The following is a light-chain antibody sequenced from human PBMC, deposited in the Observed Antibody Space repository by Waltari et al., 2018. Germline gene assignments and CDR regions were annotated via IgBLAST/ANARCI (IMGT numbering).Light chain of an antibody. CDR1: QNIGTF. V-gene: IGKV1-39*01. CDR2: AAS. J-gene: IGKJ3*01. Sequence: DRPMTQSPSSLSASVGDRVTIACRASQNIGTFLNWYQQTPGRAPKLLIYAASTLQSGVPSRFSGTGSGTDFTLTINNLQPEDFATYFCQQSYSTPPVFAFGPGTKLEMK. CDR3: QQSYSTPPVFA.